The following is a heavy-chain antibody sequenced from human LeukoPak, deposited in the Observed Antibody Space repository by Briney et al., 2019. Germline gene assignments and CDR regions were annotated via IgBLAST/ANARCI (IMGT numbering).Heavy chain of an antibody. J-gene: IGHJ6*03. CDR1: GGSFSGYY. Sequence: SETLSLTCAVYGGSFSGYYWSWIRQSPGKGLEWIGEINHSGSTNYNPSLKSRVTISVDTSKNQFSLKLSSVTAADTAVYYCARLGSWVSYYYYMDVWGTGTTVTISS. CDR2: INHSGST. D-gene: IGHD1-26*01. V-gene: IGHV4-34*01. CDR3: ARLGSWVSYYYYMDV.